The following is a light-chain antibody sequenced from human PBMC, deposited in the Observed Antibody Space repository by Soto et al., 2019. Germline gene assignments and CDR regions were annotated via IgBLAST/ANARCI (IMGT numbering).Light chain of an antibody. Sequence: DIQMTQSPSSLSASVGDRVTITCQASQGIGNYLTWSQQKPGKAPKLLIYEASNLETGVPSRFSGSGSGTDFTFTINSLQPEDIATYYCKQYDDLPFTFGGGTKVEIK. V-gene: IGKV1-33*01. CDR2: EAS. CDR1: QGIGNY. J-gene: IGKJ4*01. CDR3: KQYDDLPFT.